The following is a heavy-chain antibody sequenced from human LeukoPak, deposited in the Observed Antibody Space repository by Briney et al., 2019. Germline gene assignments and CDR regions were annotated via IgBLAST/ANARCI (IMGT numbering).Heavy chain of an antibody. J-gene: IGHJ6*02. CDR1: GGCISSYY. CDR3: ARGFIMGGYVNYYYGMDV. D-gene: IGHD5-12*01. Sequence: SETLSLTCTVSGGCISSYYRSWIRQPPGKGLEWIGYIYYSGSTNYNPSLKSRVTISVDTSKNQFSLKLSSVTAADTAVYYCARGFIMGGYVNYYYGMDVWGQGTTVTVSS. CDR2: IYYSGST. V-gene: IGHV4-59*01.